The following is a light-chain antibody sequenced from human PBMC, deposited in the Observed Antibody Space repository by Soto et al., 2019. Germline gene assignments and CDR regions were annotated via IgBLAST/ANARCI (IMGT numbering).Light chain of an antibody. V-gene: IGKV3-20*01. CDR1: QSVSSSY. Sequence: EIVLTQSPGTLSLSPGERATLSCRASQSVSSSYLAWYQQTPGQAPRLLIYGASSRATGIPDRFSDSGSGTDFTLTISRLEPEDFAVYYCQQYGSSPVFTFGQGTKLEIK. CDR2: GAS. J-gene: IGKJ2*01. CDR3: QQYGSSPVFT.